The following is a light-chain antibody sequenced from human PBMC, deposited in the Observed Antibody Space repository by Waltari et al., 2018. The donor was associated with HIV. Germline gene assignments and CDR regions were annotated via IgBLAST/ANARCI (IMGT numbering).Light chain of an antibody. J-gene: IGLJ2*01. V-gene: IGLV2-14*03. CDR2: DVS. CDR1: SIDINFYNH. Sequence: QSALTQPASVSGSPGQSLTISCTVTSIDINFYNHVSWYQQHPGKAPKVMIRDVSHRPSGVSDRFSGSKSGSMASLTISGLQAEDEADYYCSSYTSNSSLIFGGGTRLTVL. CDR3: SSYTSNSSLI.